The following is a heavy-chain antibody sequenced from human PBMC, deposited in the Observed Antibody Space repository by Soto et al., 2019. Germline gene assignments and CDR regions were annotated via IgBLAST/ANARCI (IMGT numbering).Heavy chain of an antibody. D-gene: IGHD6-13*01. J-gene: IGHJ3*02. CDR3: APIRKAKYSSSHGDAFDI. CDR2: ISGSGGST. Sequence: PGGSLRLSCAASGFTFSSYAMSWVRQAPGKGLEWVSAISGSGGSTYYADSVKGRFTISRDNSKTTLYLQMNSLRAEDTAVYYCAPIRKAKYSSSHGDAFDIWGQGTMVTVSS. V-gene: IGHV3-23*01. CDR1: GFTFSSYA.